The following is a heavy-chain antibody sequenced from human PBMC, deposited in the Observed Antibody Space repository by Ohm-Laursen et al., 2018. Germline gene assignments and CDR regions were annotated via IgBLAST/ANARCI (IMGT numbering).Heavy chain of an antibody. J-gene: IGHJ4*02. CDR1: GFTFSSYE. D-gene: IGHD5-18*01. V-gene: IGHV3-48*03. CDR3: ARRYSYGSV. CDR2: ISSSGSTK. Sequence: SLRLSCAASGFTFSSYEMNWVRQAPGKGLEWVSYISSSGSTKYYADSVKGRFTISRDNAKNSLYLQMNSLRAEDTAAYYCARRYSYGSVWGQGTLVTVSS.